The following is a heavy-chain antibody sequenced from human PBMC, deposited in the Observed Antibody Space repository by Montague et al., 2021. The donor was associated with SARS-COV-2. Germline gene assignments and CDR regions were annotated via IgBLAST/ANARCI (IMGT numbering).Heavy chain of an antibody. V-gene: IGHV4-31*03. D-gene: IGHD6-6*01. Sequence: TLSLTCTGSGWRISSGGHYWNLIRPFPGSVLWWSGSIYYSGSTYYNSLLNGRSFSSVDTSRNQFSLKVKFTTAAYTAKFFCARGLVDSSQRKCHFEHWGLGTLATVSS. CDR2: IYYSGST. J-gene: IGHJ4*02. CDR3: ARGLVDSSQRKCHFEH. CDR1: GWRISSGGHY.